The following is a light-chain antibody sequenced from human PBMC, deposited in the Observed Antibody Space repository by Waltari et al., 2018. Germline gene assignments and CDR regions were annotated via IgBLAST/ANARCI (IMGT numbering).Light chain of an antibody. V-gene: IGKV3-20*01. CDR3: QLYGSSPL. J-gene: IGKJ3*01. CDR2: GAS. Sequence: EIVLTQSPGTLSLSPGERATLSCRASQSLSTSYLAWYQQKPGQAPRLLIYGASSRATVIPVRFSGSGSGTDFTLTINRREPEDFAVYYCQLYGSSPLFGPGTKVDVK. CDR1: QSLSTSY.